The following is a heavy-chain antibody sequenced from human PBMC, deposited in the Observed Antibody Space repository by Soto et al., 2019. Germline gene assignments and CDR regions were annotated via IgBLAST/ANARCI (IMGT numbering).Heavy chain of an antibody. CDR3: ARGPYYCSSTSCYGWNHDY. V-gene: IGHV4-34*01. Sequence: QVQLQQWGAGLLKPSETLSLTCAVYGGSFSGYYWSWIRQPPGKGLEWIGEINHIGSTNYNPSLKIRVTISVYTSKNQFSLKLSSVTAADTAVYYCARGPYYCSSTSCYGWNHDYWGQGTLVTVSS. CDR2: INHIGST. D-gene: IGHD2-2*01. J-gene: IGHJ4*02. CDR1: GGSFSGYY.